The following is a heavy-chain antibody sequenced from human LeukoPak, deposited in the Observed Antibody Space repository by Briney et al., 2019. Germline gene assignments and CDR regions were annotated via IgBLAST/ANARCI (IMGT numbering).Heavy chain of an antibody. CDR2: ISPDSGGT. V-gene: IGHV1-2*02. Sequence: EASVKVSCKASGYAFTGSYLHWVRQAPGQGREWMGWISPDSGGTNLAQKFRGRVTMTRDTSISTAYLELSSLTSDDSAVYYCARDVYSGGSHRFGPWGQGTLVTVSS. J-gene: IGHJ5*02. CDR3: ARDVYSGGSHRFGP. D-gene: IGHD2-15*01. CDR1: GYAFTGSY.